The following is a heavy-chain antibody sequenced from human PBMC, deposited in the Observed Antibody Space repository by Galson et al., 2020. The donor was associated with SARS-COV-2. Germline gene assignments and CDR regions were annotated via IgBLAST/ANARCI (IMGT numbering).Heavy chain of an antibody. Sequence: ASVKVSCKASGYTFTSYDINWVRQATGQGLEWMGWMNPNSGNTGYAQKFQGRVTMTRNTSISTAYMELSSLRSEDTAVYYCARGVTYGSGRKRPYYYYYMDVWGKGTTVTVSS. CDR3: ARGVTYGSGRKRPYYYYYMDV. CDR2: MNPNSGNT. D-gene: IGHD3-10*01. CDR1: GYTFTSYD. V-gene: IGHV1-8*01. J-gene: IGHJ6*03.